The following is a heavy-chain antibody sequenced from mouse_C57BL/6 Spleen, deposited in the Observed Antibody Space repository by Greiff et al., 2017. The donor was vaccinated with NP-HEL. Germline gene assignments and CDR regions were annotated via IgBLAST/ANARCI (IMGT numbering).Heavy chain of an antibody. J-gene: IGHJ4*01. CDR2: IYPGSGYT. CDR1: GYTFTGYY. V-gene: IGHV1-76*01. CDR3: ARFRGGAMDY. Sequence: QVQLQQSGAELVRPGASVKLSCKASGYTFTGYYINWVKQRPGQGLEWIARIYPGSGYTYYNEKFKGKATLTAEKSSSTAYMQLSSLTSEDSAVYFCARFRGGAMDYWGQGTSVTVSS.